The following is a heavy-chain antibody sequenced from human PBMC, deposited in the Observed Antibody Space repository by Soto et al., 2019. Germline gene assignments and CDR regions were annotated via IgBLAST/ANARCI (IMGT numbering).Heavy chain of an antibody. J-gene: IGHJ4*02. CDR1: GGSVSSGSYY. V-gene: IGHV4-61*01. CDR2: IYYSGST. Sequence: SETLSLTCTVSGGSVSSGSYYWSWIRQPPGKGLEWIGYIYYSGSTNYNPSLKSRVTISVDTSKNQFSLKLSSVTAADTAVYYCASSPLYCSSTSCYAYWGQGTLVTVSS. CDR3: ASSPLYCSSTSCYAY. D-gene: IGHD2-2*01.